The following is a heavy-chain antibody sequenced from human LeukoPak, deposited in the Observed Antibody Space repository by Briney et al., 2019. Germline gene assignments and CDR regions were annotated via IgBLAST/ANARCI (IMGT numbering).Heavy chain of an antibody. CDR2: IRDSGEA. J-gene: IGHJ5*02. Sequence: GGSLRLSCAVSGFRVSDYYMSWARQAPGKGLEWVGLIRDSGEAFYADFARGRFAISRDESENTLYLQMNSLRVEDTAVYFCARDRAANQDWVEFDPWGQGTPVIVSS. V-gene: IGHV3-66*03. D-gene: IGHD3/OR15-3a*01. CDR1: GFRVSDYY. CDR3: ARDRAANQDWVEFDP.